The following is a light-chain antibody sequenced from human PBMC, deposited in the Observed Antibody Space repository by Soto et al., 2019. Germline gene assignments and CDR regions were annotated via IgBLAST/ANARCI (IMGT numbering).Light chain of an antibody. CDR1: SSDGGGYNY. CDR2: EVS. CDR3: TSYAGSNNPVI. J-gene: IGLJ2*01. Sequence: QSALTQPPSASGSPGQSVPISCTGTSSDGGGYNYVSWYQQHPGKAPKFLIFEVSRRPSGVPDRFSGSKSGNTASLTVSGLQADDEADYYCTSYAGSNNPVIFGGGTKLTVL. V-gene: IGLV2-8*01.